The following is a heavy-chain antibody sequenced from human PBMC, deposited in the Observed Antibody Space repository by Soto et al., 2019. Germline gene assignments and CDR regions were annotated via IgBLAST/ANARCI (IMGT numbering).Heavy chain of an antibody. D-gene: IGHD3-22*01. J-gene: IGHJ3*02. V-gene: IGHV1-46*01. CDR1: VYTCTSYY. CDR3: ARGAYYDSHPDAFDI. CDR2: INPSGGST. Sequence: VKVSCKASVYTCTSYYMHWVRQAPGQGLEWMGIINPSGGSTSYAQKFQGRVTMTRDTSTSTVYMELSSLRSEDTAVYYCARGAYYDSHPDAFDIWGQGTMVTVSS.